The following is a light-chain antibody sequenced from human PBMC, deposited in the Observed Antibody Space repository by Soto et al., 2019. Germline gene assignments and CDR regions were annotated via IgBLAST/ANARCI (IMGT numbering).Light chain of an antibody. CDR1: QSVSSN. CDR2: DTA. J-gene: IGKJ1*01. CDR3: QQRTKFLWT. Sequence: EIVLTQSPATLSLSPGERATLSCRASQSVSSNLAWYQQKPGQAPRLLIYDTANRAPGIPARFSGSGSGTDFTLTISSLEPEDFAVYFCQQRTKFLWTFGQGTKVDI. V-gene: IGKV3-11*01.